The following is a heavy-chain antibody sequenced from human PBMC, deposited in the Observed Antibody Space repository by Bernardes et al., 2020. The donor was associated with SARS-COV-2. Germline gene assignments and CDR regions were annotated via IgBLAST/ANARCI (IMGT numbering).Heavy chain of an antibody. V-gene: IGHV3-74*01. Sequence: GGSLRLSRAASGFTFSNYWMHWVRQAPGKGLVWVSRILPDGSAANYADSVMGRFTISRDNAKNTLYLQMDSLRVEDTALYYCARVGSTVTNLVYWGQGARVTVSS. J-gene: IGHJ4*02. D-gene: IGHD4-17*01. CDR3: ARVGSTVTNLVY. CDR2: ILPDGSAA. CDR1: GFTFSNYW.